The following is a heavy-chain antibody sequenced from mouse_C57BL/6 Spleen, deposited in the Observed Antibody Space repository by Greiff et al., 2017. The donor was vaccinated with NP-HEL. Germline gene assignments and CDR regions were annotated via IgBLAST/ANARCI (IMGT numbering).Heavy chain of an antibody. V-gene: IGHV1-55*01. J-gene: IGHJ2*01. CDR2: IYPGSGST. D-gene: IGHD1-1*01. Sequence: QVQLQQPGAELVKPGASVKMSCKASGYTFTSYWITWVKQRPGQGLEWIGDIYPGSGSTNYNEKFKSKATLTVDTSSSTAYMQLSSLTSEDSAVYYCARFQFITTVVATKDYFDYWGQGTTLTVSS. CDR3: ARFQFITTVVATKDYFDY. CDR1: GYTFTSYW.